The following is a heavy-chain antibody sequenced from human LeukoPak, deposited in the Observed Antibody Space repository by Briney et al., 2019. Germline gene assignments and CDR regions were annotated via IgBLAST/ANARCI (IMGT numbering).Heavy chain of an antibody. V-gene: IGHV3-30*02. CDR2: IRYDESNK. Sequence: EGSLRLSCEASGFTLSSHGMHWVRQAPGKGLEWVAFIRYDESNKYYADSVKGRFTISRDTSKNTLYLQLNSLRAEDTAVYYCARGLRIAAAGYYFDYWGQGTLVTVSS. J-gene: IGHJ4*02. CDR3: ARGLRIAAAGYYFDY. D-gene: IGHD6-13*01. CDR1: GFTLSSHG.